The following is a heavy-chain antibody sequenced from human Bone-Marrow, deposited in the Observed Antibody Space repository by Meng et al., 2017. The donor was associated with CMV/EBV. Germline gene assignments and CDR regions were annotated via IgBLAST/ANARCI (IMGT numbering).Heavy chain of an antibody. CDR3: ARDSGSYHFDY. CDR1: GYTFNGYY. V-gene: IGHV1-2*02. CDR2: INPNSGGT. J-gene: IGHJ4*02. D-gene: IGHD1-26*01. Sequence: VRLVHAGLEGKRPGASVKVSCKASGYTFNGYYMHWVRQAPGQGLEWMGWINPNSGGTNYAQKFQGRVTMTRDTSISTAYMELSRLRSDDTAVYYCARDSGSYHFDYWGQGTLVTVSS.